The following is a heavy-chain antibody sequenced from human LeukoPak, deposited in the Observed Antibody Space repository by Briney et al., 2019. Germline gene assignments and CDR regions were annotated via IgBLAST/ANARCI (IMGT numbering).Heavy chain of an antibody. D-gene: IGHD3-10*01. CDR2: ISGSGAST. J-gene: IGHJ4*02. CDR3: ATYYYGSGSYYAHD. CDR1: GFIFNNYA. Sequence: GGSLRLSCAASGFIFNNYAMSWVRQAPGKGLEWVSAISGSGASTYYADSVKGRFTISRDNSKNTLYLQMNSLRAEDTAVYYCATYYYGSGSYYAHDWGQGTLVTVSS. V-gene: IGHV3-23*01.